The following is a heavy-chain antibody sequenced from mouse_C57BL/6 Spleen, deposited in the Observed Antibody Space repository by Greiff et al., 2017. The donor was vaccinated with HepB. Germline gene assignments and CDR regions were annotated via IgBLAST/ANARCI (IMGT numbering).Heavy chain of an antibody. V-gene: IGHV1-80*01. CDR1: GYAFSSYW. J-gene: IGHJ2*01. CDR2: IYPGDGDT. D-gene: IGHD1-1*01. Sequence: QVQLQHSGAELVKPGASVKISCKASGYAFSSYWMNWVKQRPGKGLEWIGQIYPGDGDTNYNGKFKGKATLTADKSASTAYMQLSSLTSEDSAVYFCARRATVPYYFDYWGQGTTLTVSS. CDR3: ARRATVPYYFDY.